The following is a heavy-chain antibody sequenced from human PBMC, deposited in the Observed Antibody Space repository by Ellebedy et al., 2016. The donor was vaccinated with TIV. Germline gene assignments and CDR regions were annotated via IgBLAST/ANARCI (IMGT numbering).Heavy chain of an antibody. J-gene: IGHJ4*02. D-gene: IGHD5-12*01. Sequence: SETLSLXXAVYGGSFSGYYWTWIRQPPGKGLEWIGEINHSGSTNYNPSLKSRVTISVDTSKNQFSLKLRSVTAADTAVYYCARGQGQRKATDYWGQGTLVTVSS. V-gene: IGHV4-34*01. CDR1: GGSFSGYY. CDR2: INHSGST. CDR3: ARGQGQRKATDY.